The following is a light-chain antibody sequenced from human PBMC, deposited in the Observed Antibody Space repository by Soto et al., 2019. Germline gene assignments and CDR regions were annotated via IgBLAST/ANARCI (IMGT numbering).Light chain of an antibody. J-gene: IGLJ1*01. CDR3: CSYAGSSTFV. CDR2: EGS. V-gene: IGLV2-23*01. CDR1: SSDVGSYNL. Sequence: QSALTQPASVSGSPGQSITISCTGTSSDVGSYNLVSWYQHHPGKAPKLMIYEGSKRPSGVSNRFSASKFGNTASLTISGLQAEDEGDYYCCSYAGSSTFVFGTGTKVTV.